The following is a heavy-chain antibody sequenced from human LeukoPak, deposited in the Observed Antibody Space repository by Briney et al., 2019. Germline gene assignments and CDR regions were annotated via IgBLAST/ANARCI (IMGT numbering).Heavy chain of an antibody. V-gene: IGHV3-30-3*01. CDR2: ISYDGSNK. Sequence: GGSLRLSCAASGFTFSSYAMHWVRQAPGKGLEWVAVISYDGSNKYYADSVKGRFTISRDDSKNTLYLQMNSLRAEDTAVYYCARDGFWSVLDYWGQGILVTVSS. J-gene: IGHJ4*02. CDR3: ARDGFWSVLDY. CDR1: GFTFSSYA. D-gene: IGHD3-3*01.